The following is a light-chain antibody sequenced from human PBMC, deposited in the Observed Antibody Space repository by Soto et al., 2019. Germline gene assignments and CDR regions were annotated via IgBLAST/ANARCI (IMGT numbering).Light chain of an antibody. CDR2: DAS. CDR1: QSVSSY. CDR3: QQSSNLLT. Sequence: EIVLTQSPSTLSLSPGERATLSCRASQSVSSYLAWYQQKPGQAHRLLIYDASNRATGIPARFSGSGSGTDFTLTISSLEPEDFAVYYCQQSSNLLTFGGGTKVDI. V-gene: IGKV3-11*01. J-gene: IGKJ4*01.